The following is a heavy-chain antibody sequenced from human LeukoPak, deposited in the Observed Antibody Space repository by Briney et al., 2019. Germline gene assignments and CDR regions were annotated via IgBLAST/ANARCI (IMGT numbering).Heavy chain of an antibody. CDR1: GGSISSGSYY. D-gene: IGHD6-13*01. CDR2: IYTSGST. Sequence: SQTLSLTCTVSGGSISSGSYYWSWIRQPAGKGLEWIGRIYTSGSTNYNPSLKSRATISVDTSKNQCSLKLSSVTAADTAVYYCATGSSWYVDYWGQGTLVTVSS. CDR3: ATGSSWYVDY. J-gene: IGHJ4*02. V-gene: IGHV4-61*02.